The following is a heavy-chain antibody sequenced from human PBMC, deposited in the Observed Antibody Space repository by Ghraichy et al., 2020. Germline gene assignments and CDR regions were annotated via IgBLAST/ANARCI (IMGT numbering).Heavy chain of an antibody. V-gene: IGHV3-30*04. CDR2: ISYDGSNE. CDR3: ARDGYELYASTKGPSVFPLAPCSRSTSESTAALGCLVKDYW. CDR1: GFTFSSYA. Sequence: VGSLRLSCAASGFTFSSYAMHWVRQAPGKGLEWVAVISYDGSNEFYADSVKGRFTISRDKSRNTLYLQMNSLRAEDTAVYYCARDGYELYASTKGPSVFPLAPCSRSTSESTAALGCLVKDYW. D-gene: IGHD3-22*01. J-gene: IGHJ2*01.